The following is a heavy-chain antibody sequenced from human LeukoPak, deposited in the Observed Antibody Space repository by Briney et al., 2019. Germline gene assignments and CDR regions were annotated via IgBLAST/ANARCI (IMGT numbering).Heavy chain of an antibody. CDR3: AKSRRRNYDYVWGSYRPSPLFDY. Sequence: GGSLRLSCAASGFTFSSYGMHWVRQAPGKGLEWVAFIRYDGSNKYYADSVKGRFTISRGNSKNTLYLQMNSLRAEDTAVYYCAKSRRRNYDYVWGSYRPSPLFDYWGQGTLVTVSS. J-gene: IGHJ4*02. CDR2: IRYDGSNK. CDR1: GFTFSSYG. V-gene: IGHV3-30*02. D-gene: IGHD3-16*02.